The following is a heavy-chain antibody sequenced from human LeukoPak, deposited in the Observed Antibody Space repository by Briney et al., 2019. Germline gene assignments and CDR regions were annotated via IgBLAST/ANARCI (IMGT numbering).Heavy chain of an antibody. J-gene: IGHJ6*02. V-gene: IGHV1-18*01. D-gene: IGHD2-15*01. CDR2: ISAYNGNS. Sequence: ASVKVSCKASGYTFTGYGISWVRQAPGQGLEWMGWISAYNGNSNYAQKLQGRVTMTTDTSTSTAYMELRSLRSDDTAVYYCARDYCSGGSCYTRWGSYGMDVWGQGTTVTVSS. CDR3: ARDYCSGGSCYTRWGSYGMDV. CDR1: GYTFTGYG.